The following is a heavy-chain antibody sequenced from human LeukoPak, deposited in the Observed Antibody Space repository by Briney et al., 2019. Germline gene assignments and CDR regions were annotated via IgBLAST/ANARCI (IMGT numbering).Heavy chain of an antibody. Sequence: GGSLRLSCAASGFSVSSNYMSWVRQAPGKGLEWVSVIYSDGSTYYADSVKGRFTISRDYSKNTLFLQVKSLRAEDTAVYYCARVYYYGSGSFSFDYWGQGTLVTVSS. CDR1: GFSVSSNY. CDR2: IYSDGST. J-gene: IGHJ4*02. V-gene: IGHV3-66*01. D-gene: IGHD3-10*01. CDR3: ARVYYYGSGSFSFDY.